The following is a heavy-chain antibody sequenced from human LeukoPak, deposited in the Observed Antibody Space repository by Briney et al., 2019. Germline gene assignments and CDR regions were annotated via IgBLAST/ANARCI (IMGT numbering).Heavy chain of an antibody. Sequence: PSETLSLTCTVSGGSISSYYWSWIRQPAGTALEWIGRIYTSGTITYNPSLKSRVTMSVDTSKNQFTLKLSSVTAADTAVYYCARDSGTTGEVKFDPWGQGTLVTVSS. CDR3: ARDSGTTGEVKFDP. CDR1: GGSISSYY. D-gene: IGHD3-10*01. V-gene: IGHV4-4*07. J-gene: IGHJ5*02. CDR2: IYTSGTI.